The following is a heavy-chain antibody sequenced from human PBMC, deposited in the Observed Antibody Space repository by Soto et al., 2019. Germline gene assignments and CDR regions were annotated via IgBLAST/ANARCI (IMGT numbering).Heavy chain of an antibody. CDR1: GYTFTSYA. D-gene: IGHD3-10*01. Sequence: VASVKVSCKASGYTFTSYAMHWVRQANGQRLEWMGWINAGNGNTKYSQKFQGWVTMTRDTSISTAYMELSRLRSDDTAVYYCARGPYGYYYYYYGMDVWGQGTTVTVSS. CDR2: INAGNGNT. V-gene: IGHV1-3*01. CDR3: ARGPYGYYYYYYGMDV. J-gene: IGHJ6*02.